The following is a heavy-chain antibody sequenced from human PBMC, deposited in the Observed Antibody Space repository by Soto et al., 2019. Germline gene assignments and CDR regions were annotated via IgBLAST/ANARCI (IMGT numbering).Heavy chain of an antibody. V-gene: IGHV3-23*01. D-gene: IGHD3-16*02. CDR2: ISGSGGST. CDR1: VFTFSSYA. CDR3: AKCGDYVWGSYRYFDY. Sequence: GGSLRLSCAASVFTFSSYAMSWVRQAPGKGLEWVSAISGSGGSTYYADSVKGRFTISRDNSKNTLYLQMNSLRAEDTAVYYCAKCGDYVWGSYRYFDYWGQGTLVTVSS. J-gene: IGHJ4*02.